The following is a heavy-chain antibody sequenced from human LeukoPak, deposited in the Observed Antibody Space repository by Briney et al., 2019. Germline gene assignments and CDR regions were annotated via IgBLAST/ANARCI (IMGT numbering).Heavy chain of an antibody. CDR1: GGTFSSYA. CDR3: AKGPAKLAAAGYYFDY. V-gene: IGHV1-69*05. D-gene: IGHD6-13*01. J-gene: IGHJ4*02. CDR2: IIPIFGTA. Sequence: SVKVSCKASGGTFSSYAISWVRQAPGQGLEWMGRIIPIFGTANYAQKFQGRVTITTDESTSTAYMELSSLRAEDTAVYYCAKGPAKLAAAGYYFDYWGQGTLVTVSS.